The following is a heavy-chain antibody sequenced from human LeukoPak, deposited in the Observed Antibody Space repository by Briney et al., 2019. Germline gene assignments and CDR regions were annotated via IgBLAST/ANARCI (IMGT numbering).Heavy chain of an antibody. V-gene: IGHV3-48*01. CDR3: ARDRVYYYDSSGYYRDAFDI. Sequence: GGSLRLSCAASGFTLSSYNMNWVRQAPGKGLEWVSYISSSSSTIYYADSVKGRFTISRDNAKNSLYLQMNSLRAEDTAVYYCARDRVYYYDSSGYYRDAFDIWGQGTMVTVSS. CDR2: ISSSSSTI. J-gene: IGHJ3*02. CDR1: GFTLSSYN. D-gene: IGHD3-22*01.